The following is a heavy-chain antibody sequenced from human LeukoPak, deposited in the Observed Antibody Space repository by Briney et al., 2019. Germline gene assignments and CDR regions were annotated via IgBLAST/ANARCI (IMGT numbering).Heavy chain of an antibody. CDR2: IYPGECDT. J-gene: IGHJ4*02. CDR1: GYSFTSYW. V-gene: IGHV5-51*01. D-gene: IGHD1-26*01. CDR3: ARHLYSGYVDY. Sequence: GESLKISCKGSGYSFTSYWIGWVRQMPRKGVEGMGIIYPGECDTRYSPSFQGQVTISADKSISTAYLQWSSLKASDTAMYYCARHLYSGYVDYWGQGTLVTVSS.